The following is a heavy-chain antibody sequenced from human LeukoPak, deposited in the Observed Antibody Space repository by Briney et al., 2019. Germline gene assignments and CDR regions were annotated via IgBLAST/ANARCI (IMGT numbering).Heavy chain of an antibody. D-gene: IGHD3-16*01. J-gene: IGHJ4*02. CDR2: IKQDGSES. V-gene: IGHV3-7*01. CDR3: ARLGEKADFDY. Sequence: GGSLRLSCAASGFTFSSYWMSWVRQAPGKGLEWVANIKQDGSESYYVDSVKGRFTFSRDNAKNSLYLQINSLRVEDTAVYYCARLGEKADFDYWGQGTLVTVSS. CDR1: GFTFSSYW.